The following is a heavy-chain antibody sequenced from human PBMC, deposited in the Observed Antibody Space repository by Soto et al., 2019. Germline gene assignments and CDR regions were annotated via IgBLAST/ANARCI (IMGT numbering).Heavy chain of an antibody. J-gene: IGHJ4*02. Sequence: GGSLRLSCAASGFTFTRYSMNWVRQAPGKGLEWVSSISSTTNYIYYGDSMKGRFTISRDNAKNSLYLEMNSLRAEDTAVYYCARDPPLSMIVVVGVDDFWGQGTLVTVSS. CDR1: GFTFTRYS. CDR2: ISSTTNYI. V-gene: IGHV3-21*06. CDR3: ARDPPLSMIVVVGVDDF. D-gene: IGHD3-22*01.